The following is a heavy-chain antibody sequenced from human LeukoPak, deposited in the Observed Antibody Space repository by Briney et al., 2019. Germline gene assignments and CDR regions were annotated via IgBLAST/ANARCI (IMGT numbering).Heavy chain of an antibody. J-gene: IGHJ4*02. D-gene: IGHD2-21*01. CDR3: ARYLHISAPFDV. CDR2: IYTSGST. V-gene: IGHV4-61*02. CDR1: GGSISSGSYY. Sequence: PSETLSLTCTVSGGSISSGSYYWSWIRQPAGKGLEWIGRIYTSGSTNYNPSLKSRVTISVDTSKNQFSLKLSSVTAADTAVYYCARYLHISAPFDVWGQGTLVTVSS.